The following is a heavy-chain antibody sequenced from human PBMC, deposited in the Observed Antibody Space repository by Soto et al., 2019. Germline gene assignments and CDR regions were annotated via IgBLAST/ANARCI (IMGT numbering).Heavy chain of an antibody. CDR2: VSGDGTIT. CDR3: ARKRVTATGTFCFDI. Sequence: GGSLRLSCAASGFTFSTYWMHWVRQVPGEGLVWVSRVSGDGTITTYADSVQGRFTISRDNAKNILYLQMNSLRADDTAVYYCARKRVTATGTFCFDIWGPGTMVTVSS. D-gene: IGHD2-21*02. V-gene: IGHV3-74*01. J-gene: IGHJ3*02. CDR1: GFTFSTYW.